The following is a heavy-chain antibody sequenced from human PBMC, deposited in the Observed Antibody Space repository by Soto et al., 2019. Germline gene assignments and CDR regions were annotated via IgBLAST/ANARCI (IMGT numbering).Heavy chain of an antibody. D-gene: IGHD3-22*01. V-gene: IGHV4-31*03. CDR3: ARATYYYDSSGYYPDL. Sequence: QVQLQESGPGLVKPSQTLSLTCTVSGGSISSGGYYWSWIRQHPGKGLEWIGYIYYSGSTYYNPSLKSRVTISVDTSKNQFSLKLSSVTTADTAVYYCARATYYYDSSGYYPDLWGQGTLVTVSS. J-gene: IGHJ5*02. CDR1: GGSISSGGYY. CDR2: IYYSGST.